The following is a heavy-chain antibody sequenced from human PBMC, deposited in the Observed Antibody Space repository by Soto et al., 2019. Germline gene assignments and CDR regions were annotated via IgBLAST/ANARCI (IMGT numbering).Heavy chain of an antibody. J-gene: IGHJ6*02. D-gene: IGHD6-6*01. Sequence: QVQLVQSGAEVKKPGSSVKVSCKASGGTFSSYDISWVRQAPGQGLEWMGGIIPIFGTANYAQKFQGRVTITADESTSTVYMELSSLRSEDTAMYYCACPRSSYYYYGMDVWGQGATVTVSS. CDR1: GGTFSSYD. V-gene: IGHV1-69*01. CDR3: ACPRSSYYYYGMDV. CDR2: IIPIFGTA.